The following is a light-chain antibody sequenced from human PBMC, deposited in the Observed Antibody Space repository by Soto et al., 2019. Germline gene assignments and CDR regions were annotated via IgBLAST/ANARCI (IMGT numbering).Light chain of an antibody. J-gene: IGKJ1*01. Sequence: DILMTQSPATLSLSPVGRATLSCMASQSVSSNLAWYQQKPGQAPRLLIQRASTRATGIPARFSGSGSGTEFTLTISSLQSEDFAAYFCQQYNNWPGTFGQGTKVDI. CDR2: RAS. V-gene: IGKV3-15*01. CDR3: QQYNNWPGT. CDR1: QSVSSN.